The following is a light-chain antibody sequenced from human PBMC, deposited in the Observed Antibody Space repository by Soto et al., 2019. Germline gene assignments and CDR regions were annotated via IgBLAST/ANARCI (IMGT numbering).Light chain of an antibody. J-gene: IGLJ1*01. CDR3: SSYTSSSTYV. CDR1: SSDVGTYNR. V-gene: IGLV2-18*02. CDR2: EVN. Sequence: QSVLTQPPSVSWSPGQSVIISCTVTSSDVGTYNRVSWYQQPPGTAPKLMIFEVNNRPAGVPDRFSGSKSGNTASLTISGLQAEDEAVYYCSSYTSSSTYVFGTGTKVTVL.